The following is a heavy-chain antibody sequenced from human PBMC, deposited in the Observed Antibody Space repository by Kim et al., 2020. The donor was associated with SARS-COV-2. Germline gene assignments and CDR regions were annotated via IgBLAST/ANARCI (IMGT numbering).Heavy chain of an antibody. CDR2: ISYDGSNK. Sequence: GGSLRLSCAASGFTFSSYGMHWVRQAPGKGLEWVAVISYDGSNKYYADSVKCRFTISRDNSKNTLYLQMNSLRAEDTAVYYCAKDRGDYGGNWGQGTLVTVSS. V-gene: IGHV3-30*18. J-gene: IGHJ4*02. CDR1: GFTFSSYG. D-gene: IGHD4-17*01. CDR3: AKDRGDYGGN.